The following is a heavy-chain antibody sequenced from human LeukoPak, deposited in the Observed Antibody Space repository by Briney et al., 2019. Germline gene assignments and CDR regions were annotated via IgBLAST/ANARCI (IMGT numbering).Heavy chain of an antibody. V-gene: IGHV3-74*01. D-gene: IGHD1-20*01. J-gene: IGHJ4*02. CDR3: GKDVNLNQIDY. CDR1: GITFNNHW. Sequence: GGSLSLSCAASGITFNNHWKHWVRQARGKGAVWISRINNDGRPTEYADSEKGRFTISRDNDKNTLYLNMNSLRGEDTAVYYCGKDVNLNQIDYWGQGSLVTVSS. CDR2: INNDGRPT.